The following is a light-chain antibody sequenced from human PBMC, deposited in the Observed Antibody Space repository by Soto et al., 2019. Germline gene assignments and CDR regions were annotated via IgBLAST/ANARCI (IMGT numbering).Light chain of an antibody. Sequence: QSALTQPASVSGSPGQSITISCTGTNSDVGGYNYVSWFQQHPGKAPKLMIYEVSNRPSGVSNRFSGSKSGNTASLTISGLQAEDEADYYCSSYSSSSNLYVFGTGTKLTVL. V-gene: IGLV2-14*01. CDR1: NSDVGGYNY. J-gene: IGLJ1*01. CDR2: EVS. CDR3: SSYSSSSNLYV.